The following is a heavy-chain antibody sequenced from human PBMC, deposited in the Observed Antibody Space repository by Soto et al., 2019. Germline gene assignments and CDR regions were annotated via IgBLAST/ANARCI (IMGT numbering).Heavy chain of an antibody. V-gene: IGHV4-31*02. CDR1: GGSISSGGYY. Sequence: LSLTWTVSGGSISSGGYYWSWIRQHPGKGLEWIGYIYYSGSTYYNPSLKSRVTISVDTSKNQFSLKLSSVTAADTAVYYCARSGYSYGPNPLLYWGQGTLVTVSS. D-gene: IGHD5-18*01. J-gene: IGHJ4*02. CDR2: IYYSGST. CDR3: ARSGYSYGPNPLLY.